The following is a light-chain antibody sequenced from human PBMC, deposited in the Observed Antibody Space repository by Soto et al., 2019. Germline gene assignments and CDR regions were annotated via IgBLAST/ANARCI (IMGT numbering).Light chain of an antibody. V-gene: IGKV3-15*01. CDR2: GAS. J-gene: IGKJ1*01. CDR1: QIVSSN. Sequence: EIVMTQSPATLSVSPGERATLSCRASQIVSSNLAWYQQKPGQAPRLLIYGASTRATGIPARFSGSGSGTEFTLTISSLQSEDFAVYYCQQYNDWTPWTLGQGTKVDIK. CDR3: QQYNDWTPWT.